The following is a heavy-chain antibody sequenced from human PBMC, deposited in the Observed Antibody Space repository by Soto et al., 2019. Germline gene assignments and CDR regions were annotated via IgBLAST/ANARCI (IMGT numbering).Heavy chain of an antibody. V-gene: IGHV3-64*01. D-gene: IGHD2-21*01. Sequence: EVQLVESGGGLVQPGGSLRLSCAASGFTFSSYAMHWVRQAPGKGLEYVSGITSNGGNTDYASSVKGRFTISRDNSKNLLNLQMGSLRAEDMAVYYCARRIPFGYGVDVWGQGTTVTVSS. CDR2: ITSNGGNT. CDR1: GFTFSSYA. J-gene: IGHJ6*02. CDR3: ARRIPFGYGVDV.